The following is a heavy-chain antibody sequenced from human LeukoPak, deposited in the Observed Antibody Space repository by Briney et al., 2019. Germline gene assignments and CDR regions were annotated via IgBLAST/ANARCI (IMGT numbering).Heavy chain of an antibody. J-gene: IGHJ4*02. CDR2: IYTSGNT. CDR3: ASLAAIPSFDY. CDR1: GGSISGYY. Sequence: SETLSLTCTVSGGSISGYYWSWIRQPAGKGLEWIGRIYTSGNTNYNPSLKSRVTMSVDTSKNQFSLKLNSVTAADTAVYYCASLAAIPSFDYWGQGTLVTVSS. D-gene: IGHD2-21*01. V-gene: IGHV4-4*07.